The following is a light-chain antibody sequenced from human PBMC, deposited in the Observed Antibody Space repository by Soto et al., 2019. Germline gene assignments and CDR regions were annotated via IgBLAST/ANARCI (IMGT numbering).Light chain of an antibody. J-gene: IGKJ1*01. Sequence: VMTQSPATLSFSPRERATLSCRASQSVSSSLAWYQQKPGQAPRLLIYGASTRATGIPARFSGSGSGADFTLTINSLAPEDFAIYYCHQRQSWPRTFGQGTKVDIK. V-gene: IGKV3-15*01. CDR2: GAS. CDR1: QSVSSS. CDR3: HQRQSWPRT.